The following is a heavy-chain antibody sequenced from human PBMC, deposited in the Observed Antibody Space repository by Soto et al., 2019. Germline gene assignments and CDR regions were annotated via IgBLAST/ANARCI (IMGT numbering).Heavy chain of an antibody. Sequence: GGSLSLSCAASGFTFSSYAMSWVRQAPGKGLEWVSAFSGSGGSTYYADSVKGRFTISRDNSKNTLYLQMNSLRAEDTAVYYCAKVKARWPIFDYWGQGALVTVSS. CDR3: AKVKARWPIFDY. V-gene: IGHV3-23*01. CDR1: GFTFSSYA. CDR2: FSGSGGST. J-gene: IGHJ4*02. D-gene: IGHD4-17*01.